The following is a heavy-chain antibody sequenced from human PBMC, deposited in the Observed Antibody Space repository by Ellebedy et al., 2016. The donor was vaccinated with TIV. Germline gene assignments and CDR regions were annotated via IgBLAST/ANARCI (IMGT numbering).Heavy chain of an antibody. CDR3: ARNKPVVTTFDY. V-gene: IGHV3-21*04. CDR2: ISSSSSYI. D-gene: IGHD3-22*01. J-gene: IGHJ4*02. CDR1: GFTFSSYE. Sequence: GESLKISCAASGFTFSSYEMNWVRQAPGKGLERVSSISSSSSYIYYADSVKGRFTISRDDSKNMLYLQMNNLRAEDTAVYYCARNKPVVTTFDYWGQGSLVTVSS.